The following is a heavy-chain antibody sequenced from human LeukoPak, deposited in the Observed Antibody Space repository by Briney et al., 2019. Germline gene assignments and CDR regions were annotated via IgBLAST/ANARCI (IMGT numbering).Heavy chain of an antibody. V-gene: IGHV4-59*01. D-gene: IGHD3-9*01. Sequence: SETLSLTCTVSGGSISSYYWSWLRQPPGKGLEGLGYIYYSESTNYNPSLQSRVTISVDTSKNQFSLKLSSVTAADTAVYYCARGDILTIDYWGQGTLVTVSS. CDR2: IYYSEST. CDR3: ARGDILTIDY. J-gene: IGHJ4*02. CDR1: GGSISSYY.